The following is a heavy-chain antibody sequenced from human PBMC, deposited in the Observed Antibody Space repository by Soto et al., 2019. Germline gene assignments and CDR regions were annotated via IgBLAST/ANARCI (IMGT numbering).Heavy chain of an antibody. CDR1: GDSVSSNSAT. CDR3: ARRGMAVAVGITPSFDY. D-gene: IGHD6-19*01. CDR2: TYYRSKWYN. V-gene: IGHV6-1*01. Sequence: KQSQTLSLTCAISGDSVSSNSATWNWIRQSPSRGLEWLGRTYYRSKWYNDYAVSVKSRITINPDTSRNQFSLQLNSVTPEDTAMYYCARRGMAVAVGITPSFDYWGQGALVTVSS. J-gene: IGHJ4*02.